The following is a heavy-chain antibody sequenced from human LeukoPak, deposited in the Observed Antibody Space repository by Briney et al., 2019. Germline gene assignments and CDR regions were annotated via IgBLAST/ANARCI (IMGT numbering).Heavy chain of an antibody. CDR3: ARADYGDYFGWFDP. J-gene: IGHJ5*02. V-gene: IGHV1-2*02. CDR1: GYTFTGYY. Sequence: APVKVSCKASGYTFTGYYMHWVRQAPGQGLEWMGWINPNSGGTNYAQKFQGRVTMTRDTSISTAYMELSRLRSDDTAVYYCARADYGDYFGWFDPWGQGTLVTVSS. D-gene: IGHD4-17*01. CDR2: INPNSGGT.